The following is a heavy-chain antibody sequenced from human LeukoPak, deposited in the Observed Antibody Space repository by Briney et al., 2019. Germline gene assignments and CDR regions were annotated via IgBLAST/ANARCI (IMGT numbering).Heavy chain of an antibody. CDR3: ASLQLRYDYGDFDWFDP. V-gene: IGHV4-39*01. Sequence: SETLSLTCTVSGGSISSSSYYWGWIRQPPGQGLEWIGSIYYSGSTYYNPSLKSRVTISVDTSKNQFSLKLSSVTAADTAVYYCASLQLRYDYGDFDWFDPWGQGTLVTVSS. J-gene: IGHJ5*02. CDR2: IYYSGST. CDR1: GGSISSSSYY. D-gene: IGHD4-17*01.